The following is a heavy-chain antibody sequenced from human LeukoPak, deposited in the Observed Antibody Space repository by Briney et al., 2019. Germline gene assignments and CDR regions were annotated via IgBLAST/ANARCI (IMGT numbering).Heavy chain of an antibody. V-gene: IGHV5-51*01. Sequence: GASLKISCKGSGYSFTSYWIGWVRQMPGKGLEWMGLIYPGDSDTRYSPSFQGQVTISADKSISTAYLQWSSLKASDTAMYYCARHHSGSYYYDWYFDLWGRGTLVTVSS. CDR2: IYPGDSDT. D-gene: IGHD1-26*01. CDR3: ARHHSGSYYYDWYFDL. J-gene: IGHJ2*01. CDR1: GYSFTSYW.